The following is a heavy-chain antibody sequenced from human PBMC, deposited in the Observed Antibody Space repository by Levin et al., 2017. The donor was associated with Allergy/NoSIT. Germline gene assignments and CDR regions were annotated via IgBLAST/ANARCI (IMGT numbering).Heavy chain of an antibody. V-gene: IGHV1-69*01. D-gene: IGHD6-19*01. J-gene: IGHJ6*02. Sequence: GGSLRLSCKASGGSISNYVISWVRQAPGQGPEWMGGIIPVSNTAQYAQRFQGRVTITADESSNTHYMELSSLTSEDAAVYYCGRPYSSGWNNHYAVDVWGQGTTVTVS. CDR3: GRPYSSGWNNHYAVDV. CDR1: GGSISNYV. CDR2: IIPVSNTA.